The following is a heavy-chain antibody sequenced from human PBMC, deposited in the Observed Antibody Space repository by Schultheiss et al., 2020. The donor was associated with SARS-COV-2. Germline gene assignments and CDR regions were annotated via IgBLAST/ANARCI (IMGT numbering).Heavy chain of an antibody. CDR3: ARNLRSSWYGVVWFDP. D-gene: IGHD6-13*01. J-gene: IGHJ5*02. Sequence: SETLSLTCAVYGGSFSGYYWSWIRQHPGKGLEWIGYIYYSGSTNYNPSLKSRVTVSVDTSKNQFSLKLSSVTAADTAVYYCARNLRSSWYGVVWFDPWGQGTLVTVSS. V-gene: IGHV4-59*12. CDR2: IYYSGST. CDR1: GGSFSGYY.